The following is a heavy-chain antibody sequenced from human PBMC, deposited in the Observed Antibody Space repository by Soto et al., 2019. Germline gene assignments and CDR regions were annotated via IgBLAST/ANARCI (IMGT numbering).Heavy chain of an antibody. Sequence: GGSLRLSCAASGFTFSSYAMSWVRQAPGKGLEWVSAISGSGGSTYYTDSVKGRFTISRDNSKNTLYLQMNSLRAEDTAVYYCARYTRGDYYYRMDVWGQGTTVTVSS. V-gene: IGHV3-23*01. D-gene: IGHD5-18*01. CDR1: GFTFSSYA. J-gene: IGHJ6*02. CDR3: ARYTRGDYYYRMDV. CDR2: ISGSGGST.